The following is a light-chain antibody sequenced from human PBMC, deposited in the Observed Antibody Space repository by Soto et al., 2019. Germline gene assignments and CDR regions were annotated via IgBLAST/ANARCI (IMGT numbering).Light chain of an antibody. V-gene: IGLV2-14*01. CDR1: SSDVGGYNY. CDR2: DVS. Sequence: QSVLPQPASLSGSPGQSITISCTGTSSDVGGYNYVSWYQQHPGKAPKLMIYDVSNRPSGVSNRFSGSKSGNTASLTISGLQAEDEADYYCSSYTSSSTQVFGTGTKVTVL. J-gene: IGLJ1*01. CDR3: SSYTSSSTQV.